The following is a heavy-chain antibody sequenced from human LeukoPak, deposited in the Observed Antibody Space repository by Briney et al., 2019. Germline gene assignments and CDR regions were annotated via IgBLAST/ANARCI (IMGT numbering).Heavy chain of an antibody. CDR3: AREWRVYGSGSYYNEFWFDP. J-gene: IGHJ5*02. D-gene: IGHD3-10*01. V-gene: IGHV4-59*06. CDR2: IYYSGST. CDR1: GGSISSYY. Sequence: SETLSLTCTVSGGSISSYYWSWIRQPPGKGLEWIGYIYYSGSTYYNPSLKSRVTISVDTSKNQFSLKLSSVTAADTAVYYCAREWRVYGSGSYYNEFWFDPWGQGTLVTVSS.